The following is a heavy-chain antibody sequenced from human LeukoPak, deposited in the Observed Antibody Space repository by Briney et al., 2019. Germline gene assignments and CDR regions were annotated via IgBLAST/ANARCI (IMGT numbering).Heavy chain of an antibody. J-gene: IGHJ4*02. V-gene: IGHV3-23*01. Sequence: GGSLRLSCAASGFTFSSYAMSWVRQAPGKGLEWVSAIIVSGGSIYYAASVKGRFTISRDNSKNTLYLQMNSLRAEDTAVYYCAKVLSSGWSTLGYFDYWGQGTLVTVSS. CDR3: AKVLSSGWSTLGYFDY. CDR2: IIVSGGSI. CDR1: GFTFSSYA. D-gene: IGHD6-19*01.